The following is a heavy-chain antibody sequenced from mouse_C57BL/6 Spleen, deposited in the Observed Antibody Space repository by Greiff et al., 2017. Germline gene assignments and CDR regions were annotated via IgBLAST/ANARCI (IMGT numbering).Heavy chain of an antibody. CDR2: IWSGGST. J-gene: IGHJ2*01. Sequence: QVQLQQSGPGLVQPSQSLSITCTVSGFSLTSYGVHWVRQSPGKGLEWLGVIWSGGSTDSNAAFISRLSISKDNSKSQVFFKMNSLQADDTAIYYCARNNDYLYYFDYWGQGTTLTVSS. V-gene: IGHV2-2*01. CDR1: GFSLTSYG. CDR3: ARNNDYLYYFDY. D-gene: IGHD2-4*01.